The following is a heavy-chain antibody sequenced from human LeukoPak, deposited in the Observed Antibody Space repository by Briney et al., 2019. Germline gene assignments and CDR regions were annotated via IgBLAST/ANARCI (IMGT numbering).Heavy chain of an antibody. V-gene: IGHV3-53*01. CDR2: IYSGGYT. D-gene: IGHD3-10*01. Sequence: GGSLRLSCAASGFTVSSNYMSWVRQAPGKGLEWVSVIYSGGYTYYADSVKGRFTISRDNSKNTLYLQMNSLRAEDTALYYCARVVLGGLNYAFDIWGRGTMVTVSS. CDR3: ARVVLGGLNYAFDI. J-gene: IGHJ3*02. CDR1: GFTVSSNY.